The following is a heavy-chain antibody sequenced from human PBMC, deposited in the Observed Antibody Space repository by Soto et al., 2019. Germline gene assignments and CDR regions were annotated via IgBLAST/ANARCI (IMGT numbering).Heavy chain of an antibody. CDR3: ARERSAAGTGWFDP. CDR2: MNPNSGNT. D-gene: IGHD6-13*01. CDR1: GYTFTSYD. Sequence: QVQLVQSGAEVKKSGASVKVSCKASGYTFTSYDINWVRQATGQGLEWMGWMNPNSGNTGYAQKCQGRVTMTRNTSISTAYMELSSLRYEDTAVYYCARERSAAGTGWFDPWGQGNLVTVSS. J-gene: IGHJ5*02. V-gene: IGHV1-8*01.